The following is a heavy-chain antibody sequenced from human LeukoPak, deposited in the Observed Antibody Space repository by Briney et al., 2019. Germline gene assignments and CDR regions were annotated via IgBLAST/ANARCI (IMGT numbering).Heavy chain of an antibody. D-gene: IGHD2-2*01. CDR2: IIPIFGTA. J-gene: IGHJ6*02. CDR1: GGTFSSYA. Sequence: SVKVSCKASGGTFSSYAISWVRQAPGQGLEWMGGIIPIFGTANYAQKFQDRVTITADESTSTAYMELSSLRSEDTAVYYCARVGRYCSSTSCYGPDYYYYYGMDVWGQGTTVTVSS. V-gene: IGHV1-69*13. CDR3: ARVGRYCSSTSCYGPDYYYYYGMDV.